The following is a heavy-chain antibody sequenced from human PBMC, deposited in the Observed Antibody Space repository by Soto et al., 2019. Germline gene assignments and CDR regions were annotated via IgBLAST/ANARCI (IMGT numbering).Heavy chain of an antibody. V-gene: IGHV3-23*01. CDR2: ISGSGGST. Sequence: PGGSLRRSCAASGFTFSSYAMSWVRQAPGKGLEWVSAISGSGGSTYYADSVKGRFTISRDNSKNTLYLQMNSLRAEDTAVYYCATWDSSRLGLVDVWGQGTTVTVSS. J-gene: IGHJ6*02. CDR1: GFTFSSYA. D-gene: IGHD6-13*01. CDR3: ATWDSSRLGLVDV.